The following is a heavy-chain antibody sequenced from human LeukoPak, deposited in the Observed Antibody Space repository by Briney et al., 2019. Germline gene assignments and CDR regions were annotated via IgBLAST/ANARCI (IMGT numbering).Heavy chain of an antibody. D-gene: IGHD6-13*01. CDR3: AKDVIAPAGTYNCFDP. CDR2: ISSSGSTI. CDR1: GFTISSYE. J-gene: IGHJ5*02. V-gene: IGHV3-48*03. Sequence: AGSLSLSCAASGFTISSYEMNWVRQAPGKGLEWVSYISSSGSTIYYADSAKDGFTTSKDNAKNSLYLQMHSLRAEATAVYYFAKDVIAPAGTYNCFDPWVRGTLITVSS.